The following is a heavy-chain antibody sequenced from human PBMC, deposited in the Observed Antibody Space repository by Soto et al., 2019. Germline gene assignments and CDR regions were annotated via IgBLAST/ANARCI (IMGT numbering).Heavy chain of an antibody. Sequence: VQLVESGGGLVQPGGSLRLSCAASGFTFSSYWMHWVRQVPGKGLVWVSRINSDGRSTSYADSVKGRFTISRDNAKNTLYLHMNSLRAEDTAVYYCAREEGAAFYYDGMDVWGQGTTVTVSS. V-gene: IGHV3-74*01. CDR2: INSDGRST. J-gene: IGHJ6*02. CDR1: GFTFSSYW. CDR3: AREEGAAFYYDGMDV.